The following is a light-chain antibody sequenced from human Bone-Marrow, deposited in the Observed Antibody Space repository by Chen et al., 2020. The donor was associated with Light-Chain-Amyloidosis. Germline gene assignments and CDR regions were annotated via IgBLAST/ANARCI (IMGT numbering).Light chain of an antibody. CDR2: EVT. CDR1: SRDVGGDNH. Sequence: SALTQPASVSGSPRQSISLPCTGTSRDVGGDNHVSWYQQHPVKAPKLMIYEVTNRPSWVPDRFSGSKSDNTASLTHSGLQTEDEAYYFGSSYTITNTLVFGSGTRVTVL. J-gene: IGLJ1*01. V-gene: IGLV2-14*01. CDR3: SSYTITNTLV.